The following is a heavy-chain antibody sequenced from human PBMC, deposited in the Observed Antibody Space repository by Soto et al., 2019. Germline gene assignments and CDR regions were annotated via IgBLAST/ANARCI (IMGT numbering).Heavy chain of an antibody. Sequence: QVQLVESGGGVVQPGRSLGLSCATSGFTFSIYGMHWVRQAPGKGLEWVAVIAHDGNNKYYGDSVKGRFTISRDNSKNTLYIQMNSLRADDTAVYYCARPPPDKEWDRLLRVPLAYWGHGTLVNVSS. CDR2: IAHDGNNK. V-gene: IGHV3-30*03. D-gene: IGHD1-26*01. J-gene: IGHJ4*01. CDR3: ARPPPDKEWDRLLRVPLAY. CDR1: GFTFSIYG.